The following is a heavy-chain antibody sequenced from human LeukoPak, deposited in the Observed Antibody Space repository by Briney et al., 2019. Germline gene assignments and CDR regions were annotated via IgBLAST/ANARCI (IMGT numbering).Heavy chain of an antibody. J-gene: IGHJ4*02. CDR2: IYPGDSDT. CDR3: ARRMKVGSGSYNYFDY. CDR1: GSRFTSYW. Sequence: GASLKISCKGSGSRFTSYWIGWGRQMPGKGLEGMGIIYPGDSDTRYSPSFQGQVTISADKSISPAYLQWSSLKASDTAMYYCARRMKVGSGSYNYFDYWGQGTLVTVSS. V-gene: IGHV5-51*01. D-gene: IGHD3-10*01.